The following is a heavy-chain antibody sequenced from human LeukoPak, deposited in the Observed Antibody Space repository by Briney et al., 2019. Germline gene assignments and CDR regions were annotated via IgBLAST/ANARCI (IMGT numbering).Heavy chain of an antibody. D-gene: IGHD3-10*01. CDR1: GGTFSSYA. J-gene: IGHJ4*02. Sequence: SVKVSCKASGGTFSSYAISWVRQAPGQGLEWMGGIIPIFGTANYAQKFQGRVTITTDESTSTAYMELSSLRSEDTAVYYCARAPSVRRGPGVYWGQGTLVTVSS. CDR2: IIPIFGTA. CDR3: ARAPSVRRGPGVY. V-gene: IGHV1-69*05.